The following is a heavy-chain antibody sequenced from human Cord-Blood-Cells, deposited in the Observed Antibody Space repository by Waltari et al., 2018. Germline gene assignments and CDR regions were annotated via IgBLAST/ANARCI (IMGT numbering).Heavy chain of an antibody. CDR3: ARLEYQLLNWYFDL. J-gene: IGHJ2*01. CDR1: GGSISSGGSS. CDR2: SYHSGST. D-gene: IGHD2-2*01. V-gene: IGHV4-30-2*01. Sequence: QLQLQESGSGLVKPSQTLSLTCAVSGGSISSGGSSWRWIRQPPGKGLEWIGYSYHSGSTYYNPSLKSRVTISVDRSKNQFSLKLSSVTAADTAVYYCARLEYQLLNWYFDLWGRGTLVTVSS.